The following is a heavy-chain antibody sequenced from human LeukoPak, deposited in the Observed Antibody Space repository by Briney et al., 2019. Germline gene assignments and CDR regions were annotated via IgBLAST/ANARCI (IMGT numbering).Heavy chain of an antibody. V-gene: IGHV3-53*04. CDR1: GLTFSSYA. CDR2: IYMGGNT. CDR3: VRVGDEVAYTRGYLDY. Sequence: GGSLRLSCAASGLTFSSYAMSWVRQAPGKGLEWVSVIYMGGNTFYVDSVKGRFTISRHTSKNTLYLQMNSLRPEDTAVYYCVRVGDEVAYTRGYLDYWGQGTLVTVSS. J-gene: IGHJ4*02. D-gene: IGHD3-16*01.